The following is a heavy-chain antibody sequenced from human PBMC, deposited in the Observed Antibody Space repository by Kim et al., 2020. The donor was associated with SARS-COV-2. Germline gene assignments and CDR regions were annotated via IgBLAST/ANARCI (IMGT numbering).Heavy chain of an antibody. J-gene: IGHJ3*02. V-gene: IGHV1-69*01. CDR3: AVAYYYGSGSSQGAFDI. D-gene: IGHD3-10*01. Sequence: FQGRVTITADESTSTAYMELSSLRSEDTAVYYCAVAYYYGSGSSQGAFDIWGQGTMVTVSS.